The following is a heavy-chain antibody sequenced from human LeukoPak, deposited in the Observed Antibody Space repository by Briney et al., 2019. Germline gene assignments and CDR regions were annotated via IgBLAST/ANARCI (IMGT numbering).Heavy chain of an antibody. CDR3: ASSLLYSSGWFDY. Sequence: ASVKVSCKASGYTFNGYYIHWVRQAPGQGLEWMGWINPNSGGTNYAQKFQGRVTMTRDTSISTAYMELSRLRSDDTAVYYCASSLLYSSGWFDYWGQGTLVTVSS. D-gene: IGHD6-19*01. J-gene: IGHJ4*02. CDR2: INPNSGGT. CDR1: GYTFNGYY. V-gene: IGHV1-2*02.